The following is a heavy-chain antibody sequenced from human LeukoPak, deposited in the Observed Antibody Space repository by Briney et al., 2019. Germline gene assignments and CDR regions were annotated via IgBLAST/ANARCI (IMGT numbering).Heavy chain of an antibody. V-gene: IGHV3-74*01. CDR1: GFTLSSDW. CDR3: SRDRVLGSGSLDA. CDR2: IRGDGNDA. D-gene: IGHD3-10*01. Sequence: GGSLRLSCAASGFTLSSDWMHWVRHAPGKGLVWVSRIRGDGNDATYADSVKGRFTVSRDHARSTLFLQMNRLTADDTAVYYCSRDRVLGSGSLDAWGQGTLVSVSS. J-gene: IGHJ5*02.